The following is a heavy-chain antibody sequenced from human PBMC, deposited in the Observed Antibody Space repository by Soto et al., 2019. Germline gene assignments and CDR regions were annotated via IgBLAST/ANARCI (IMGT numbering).Heavy chain of an antibody. CDR2: ISYDGSNK. J-gene: IGHJ4*03. Sequence: QVQLVESGGGVVQPGRSLRLSCAASGFTFSSYGMHWVRQAPGKGLEWVAVISYDGSNKYYADSVKGRFTISRDNSKNTLYLQMNSLRAEDTAVYYCAKDLIAAAGIDYCGQGTLVTVSS. V-gene: IGHV3-30*18. D-gene: IGHD6-13*01. CDR1: GFTFSSYG. CDR3: AKDLIAAAGIDY.